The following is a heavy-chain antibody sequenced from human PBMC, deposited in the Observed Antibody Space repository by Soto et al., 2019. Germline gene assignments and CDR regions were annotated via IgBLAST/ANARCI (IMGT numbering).Heavy chain of an antibody. D-gene: IGHD2-15*01. J-gene: IGHJ6*02. V-gene: IGHV3-30*18. CDR3: AKDRGDIVVVVAARPSYGMDV. CDR2: ISYDGSNK. CDR1: GLTFSSYG. Sequence: GGSLRLSCAASGLTFSSYGMHWARQAPGKGLEWVAVISYDGSNKYYADSVKGRFTISRDNSKNTLYLQMNSPRAEDTAVYYCAKDRGDIVVVVAARPSYGMDVWGQGTTVTVSS.